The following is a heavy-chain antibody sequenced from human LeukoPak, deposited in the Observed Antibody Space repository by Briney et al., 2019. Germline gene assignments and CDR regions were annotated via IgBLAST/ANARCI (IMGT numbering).Heavy chain of an antibody. CDR2: ISYDGSNK. D-gene: IGHD3-9*01. Sequence: GRSLRLSCAASGFTFSSFAMHWVRQAPGKGLEWVAVISYDGSNKYYADSVKGRFTISRDNARDSVYLQMDSLRVEDTAVYYCTRDPLRYLRVGHYDYWGQGTLVAVSS. CDR3: TRDPLRYLRVGHYDY. CDR1: GFTFSSFA. V-gene: IGHV3-30*04. J-gene: IGHJ4*02.